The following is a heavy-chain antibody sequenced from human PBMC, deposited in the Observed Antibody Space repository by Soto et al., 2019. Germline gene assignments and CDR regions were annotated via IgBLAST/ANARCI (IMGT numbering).Heavy chain of an antibody. J-gene: IGHJ6*02. CDR2: IWYDGSNK. Sequence: GGSLRLSCAASGFTFSSYGMHWVRQAPGKGLEWVAVIWYDGSNKYYADSVKGRFTISRDNSKNTLYLQMNSLRAEDTAVYYCARLLFLYYGMDVWAQGTTVTVSS. D-gene: IGHD3-10*02. V-gene: IGHV3-33*01. CDR1: GFTFSSYG. CDR3: ARLLFLYYGMDV.